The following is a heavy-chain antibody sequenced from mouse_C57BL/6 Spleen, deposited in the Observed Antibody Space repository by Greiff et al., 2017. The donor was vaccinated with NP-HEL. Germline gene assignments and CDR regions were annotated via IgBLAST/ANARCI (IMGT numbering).Heavy chain of an antibody. J-gene: IGHJ3*01. CDR2: IYPGSGST. Sequence: VQLQQPGAELVKPGASVKMSCKASGYTFTSYWITWVKQRPGQGLEWIGDIYPGSGSTNYNEKFKGKAILTADKSSSTAYMELRSLTSEDSAVYYCTRDYYGSSYWGLAYWGQGTLVTVSA. D-gene: IGHD1-1*01. CDR3: TRDYYGSSYWGLAY. V-gene: IGHV1-55*01. CDR1: GYTFTSYW.